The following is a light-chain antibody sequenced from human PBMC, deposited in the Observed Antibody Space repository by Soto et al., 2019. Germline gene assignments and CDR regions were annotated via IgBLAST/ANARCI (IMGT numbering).Light chain of an antibody. Sequence: QSVLTQPASVSGSPGQSITISCTGTSSDVGGYNYVSWYQQHPGKAPKLIIYDVSNRPSGVSNRFSGSKSGNTASLTISGLQAEDEADYYCSSYTSNNTPLVFGTGTKVTVL. V-gene: IGLV2-14*01. J-gene: IGLJ1*01. CDR1: SSDVGGYNY. CDR2: DVS. CDR3: SSYTSNNTPLV.